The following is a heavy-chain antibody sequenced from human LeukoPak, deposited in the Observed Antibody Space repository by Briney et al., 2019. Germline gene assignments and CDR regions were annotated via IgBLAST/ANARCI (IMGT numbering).Heavy chain of an antibody. D-gene: IGHD6-19*01. CDR3: ARVYSSGWYGGAFDI. Sequence: PGGSLRLSCAASGFTFSSYSMNWVRQAPGKGLEWVSSISSSSSYIYYADSVKGRFTISRDNAKSSLYLQMNSLRAEDTAVYYCARVYSSGWYGGAFDIWGQGTMVTVSS. V-gene: IGHV3-21*01. J-gene: IGHJ3*02. CDR1: GFTFSSYS. CDR2: ISSSSSYI.